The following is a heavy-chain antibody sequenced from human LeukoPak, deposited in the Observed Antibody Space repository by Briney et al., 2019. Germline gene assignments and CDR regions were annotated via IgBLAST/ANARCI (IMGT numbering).Heavy chain of an antibody. CDR1: GFTFTNAW. V-gene: IGHV4-34*01. J-gene: IGHJ6*02. CDR3: ARDPRYYYYGMDV. CDR2: INHSGST. Sequence: GSLRLSCAASGFTFTNAWMSWVRQAPGKGLEWIGEINHSGSTNYNPSLKSRVTISVDTSKNQFSLKLSSVTAADTAVYYCARDPRYYYYGMDVWGQGTTVTVSS.